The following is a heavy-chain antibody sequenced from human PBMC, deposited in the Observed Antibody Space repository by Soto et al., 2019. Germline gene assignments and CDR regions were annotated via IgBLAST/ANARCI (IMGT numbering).Heavy chain of an antibody. J-gene: IGHJ4*02. D-gene: IGHD1-26*01. CDR3: TTDLLNSGSYYEFDY. V-gene: IGHV3-15*01. Sequence: EVQLVESGGGLVKPGGSLRLSCAASGFTFSNAWMSWVRQAPGKGLEWVGRIKSKTDGGTKDYAAPVKGRFTISRDDSNNTLYLKMNSLKTDDTAVYYCTTDLLNSGSYYEFDYWGQGTLVTVSS. CDR2: IKSKTDGGTK. CDR1: GFTFSNAW.